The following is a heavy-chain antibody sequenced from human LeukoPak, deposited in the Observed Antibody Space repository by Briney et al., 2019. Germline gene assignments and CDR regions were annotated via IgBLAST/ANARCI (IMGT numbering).Heavy chain of an antibody. CDR3: AKDARPYCSGGSCPFDY. CDR1: GFPFSSYA. J-gene: IGHJ4*02. CDR2: ISGSGGST. Sequence: GGSLRLSCAASGFPFSSYAMSWVRQAPGKGLEWVSAISGSGGSTYYADSVKGRFTISRDNSKNTLYLQMNSLRAEDTAVYYCAKDARPYCSGGSCPFDYWGQGTLVTVSS. V-gene: IGHV3-23*01. D-gene: IGHD2-15*01.